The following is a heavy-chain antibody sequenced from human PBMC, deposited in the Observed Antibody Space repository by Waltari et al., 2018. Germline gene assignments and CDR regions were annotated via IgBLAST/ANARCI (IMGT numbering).Heavy chain of an antibody. D-gene: IGHD3-10*01. CDR2: FYSSGSN. CDR1: F. CDR3: AREVNESGRPFDY. V-gene: IGHV4-4*07. Sequence: FWSWIRKPAGKGLEWIGRFYSSGSNNYSPSLKSRVTMSVYTSKNQFSLKLTSVTAADTAVYYCAREVNESGRPFDYWGQGTLVTVSS. J-gene: IGHJ4*02.